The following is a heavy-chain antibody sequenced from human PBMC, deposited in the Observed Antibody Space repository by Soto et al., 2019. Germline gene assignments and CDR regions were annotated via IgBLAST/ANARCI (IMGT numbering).Heavy chain of an antibody. J-gene: IGHJ4*02. CDR3: ARGTRNADY. CDR2: MSPTSGHT. D-gene: IGHD1-1*01. V-gene: IGHV1-8*01. Sequence: ASVKVSCKASGYSFTSHDITWVRQASGQGLEWMGWMSPTSGHTGYAQNFQGRVTMTRNTSISTAYLELSSLRSEETAVYYCARGTRNADYWGQGTLVTVSS. CDR1: GYSFTSHD.